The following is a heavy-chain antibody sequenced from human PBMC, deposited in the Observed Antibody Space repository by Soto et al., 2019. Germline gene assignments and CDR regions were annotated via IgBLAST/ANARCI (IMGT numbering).Heavy chain of an antibody. J-gene: IGHJ4*02. CDR1: GYTFTTYD. D-gene: IGHD3-10*01. V-gene: IGHV1-8*01. CDR2: MNPISGNT. Sequence: QVQLVQSGAEVKKPGASVKVSCKASGYTFTTYDINWVRQATGQGLEWLGWMNPISGNTGYVPEFQGRVTMTSDTSISTAYMELSSLRSDDTAVYYCARTPRQELIDFWGPGTQVTVSS. CDR3: ARTPRQELIDF.